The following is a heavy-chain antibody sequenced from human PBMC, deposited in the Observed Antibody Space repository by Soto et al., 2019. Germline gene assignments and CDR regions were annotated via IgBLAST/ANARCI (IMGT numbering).Heavy chain of an antibody. D-gene: IGHD2-2*01. CDR3: ARTVPAAHDAFDI. CDR1: GFTFSDHY. Sequence: EVQLVESGGGLVQPEGSLRLSCAASGFTFSDHYMDWVRQAPGKGLEWVGRTRNKANSYTTEYAASVKGRFTISRDDSKNSLYLQMNSLKTEDTAVYYCARTVPAAHDAFDIWGQGTMVTVSS. CDR2: TRNKANSYTT. V-gene: IGHV3-72*01. J-gene: IGHJ3*02.